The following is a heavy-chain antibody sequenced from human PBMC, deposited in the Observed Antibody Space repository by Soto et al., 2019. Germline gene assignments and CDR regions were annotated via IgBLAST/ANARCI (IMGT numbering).Heavy chain of an antibody. CDR1: GFTFSSYW. V-gene: IGHV3-7*01. D-gene: IGHD2-2*01. J-gene: IGHJ5*02. CDR3: ARDVYCSSTSCYPYNWFDP. CDR2: IKQDGSGK. Sequence: GGSLRLSCAASGFTFSSYWMSWVRQAPGKXLEWVANIKQDGSGKYYVDSVKGRFTISRDNAKNSLYLQMNSLRAEDTAVYYCARDVYCSSTSCYPYNWFDPWGQGPLVTVSS.